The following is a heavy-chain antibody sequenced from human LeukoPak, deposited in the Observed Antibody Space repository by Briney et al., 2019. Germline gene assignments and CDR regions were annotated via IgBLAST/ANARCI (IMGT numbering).Heavy chain of an antibody. CDR3: AKDTGYSITISGVNY. V-gene: IGHV3-9*01. CDR1: GFTFDDYA. Sequence: GGSLRLSCAASGFTFDDYAMHWVRQAPGKGLEWVSGISWNSGSIGYADSVKGRFTISRDNAKNSLYLQMNSLRAEDTALYYCAKDTGYSITISGVNYWGQGTLVTVSS. J-gene: IGHJ4*02. CDR2: ISWNSGSI. D-gene: IGHD3-3*01.